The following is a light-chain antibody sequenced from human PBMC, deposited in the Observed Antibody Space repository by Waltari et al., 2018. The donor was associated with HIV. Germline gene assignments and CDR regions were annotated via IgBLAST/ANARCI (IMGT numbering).Light chain of an antibody. CDR3: CSYAGSSTYVV. J-gene: IGLJ2*01. Sequence: QSALPHPPSASGSPGQSVTLSCTGTSSYVGSYNLVSWYPQHPGKAPKLMIYEVSKRPSGVSNRFSGSKSGNTASLTISGLQAEDEVDYYCCSYAGSSTYVVFGGGTKLTVL. CDR2: EVS. CDR1: SSYVGSYNL. V-gene: IGLV2-23*02.